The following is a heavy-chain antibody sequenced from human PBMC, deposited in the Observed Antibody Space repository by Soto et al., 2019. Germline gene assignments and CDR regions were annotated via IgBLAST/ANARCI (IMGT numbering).Heavy chain of an antibody. CDR3: ARETDDVTIGVHEI. J-gene: IGHJ4*02. Sequence: QVQLVQSGAEVKRPGASVKVSCKASGYSFTGYYMHWVRQAPGQGLVWMGWFIPPSGETTYAKKFQARVTLSRDTSIRTAYMQLSGLTSHDAAVYYCARETDDVTIGVHEIWGQGTLVTVSS. CDR1: GYSFTGYY. D-gene: IGHD3-10*01. CDR2: FIPPSGET. V-gene: IGHV1-2*02.